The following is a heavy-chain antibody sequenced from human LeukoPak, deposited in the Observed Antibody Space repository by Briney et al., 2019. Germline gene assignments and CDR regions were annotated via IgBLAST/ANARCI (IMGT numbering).Heavy chain of an antibody. CDR1: GGSFSGYY. CDR2: INHSGST. D-gene: IGHD2-2*01. CDR3: ARTLGYCSSTSCYFAEYFQH. Sequence: PSETLSLTCAVYGGSFSGYYWSWLRQPPGKGLEWIGEINHSGSTNYNPSLKSRVTISVDTSKNQFSLKLSSVTAADTAVYYCARTLGYCSSTSCYFAEYFQHWGQGTLVTVSS. V-gene: IGHV4-34*01. J-gene: IGHJ1*01.